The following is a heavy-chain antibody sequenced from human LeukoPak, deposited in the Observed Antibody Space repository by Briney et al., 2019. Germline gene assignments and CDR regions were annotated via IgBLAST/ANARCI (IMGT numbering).Heavy chain of an antibody. Sequence: PSETLCLTCAVSGGSISSSNWWSWVRQPPGKGLEWIGEIIFSGSTNYNPSLKSRVPMSIYKSKNQFSLELTSVTATDTAVYYCATYYERSVYRLDYWGQATLVTVSS. D-gene: IGHD3-22*01. CDR2: IIFSGST. CDR3: ATYYERSVYRLDY. J-gene: IGHJ4*02. V-gene: IGHV4-4*02. CDR1: GGSISSSNW.